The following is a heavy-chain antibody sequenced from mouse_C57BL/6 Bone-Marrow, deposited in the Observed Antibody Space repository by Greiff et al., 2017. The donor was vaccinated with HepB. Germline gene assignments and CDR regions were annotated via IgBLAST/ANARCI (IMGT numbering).Heavy chain of an antibody. J-gene: IGHJ1*03. CDR2: IRSKSNNYAT. D-gene: IGHD1-1*01. Sequence: EVMLVESGGGLVQPKGSLKLSCAASGFSFNTYAMNWVRQAPGKGLEWVARIRSKSNNYATYYADSVKDRFTISRDDSESMPYLQMNNLKTEDTAMYYCVSLYYGSRWYFDVWGTGTTVTVSS. V-gene: IGHV10-1*01. CDR1: GFSFNTYA. CDR3: VSLYYGSRWYFDV.